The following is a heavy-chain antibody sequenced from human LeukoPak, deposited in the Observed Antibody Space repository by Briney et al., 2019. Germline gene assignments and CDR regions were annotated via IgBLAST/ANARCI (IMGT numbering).Heavy chain of an antibody. J-gene: IGHJ6*03. CDR1: GISVSSDY. D-gene: IGHD5-18*01. CDR3: ARTEESGYSYGYFGYYYYMDV. CDR2: IYVDGST. Sequence: GGSLRLSCAASGISVSSDYMSWVRQAPGKGLQWVSVIYVDGSTYYADSVTGRITISRDNSKNTLYLQMNSLRSDDTAVYYCARTEESGYSYGYFGYYYYMDVWGKGTTVTVSS. V-gene: IGHV3-53*05.